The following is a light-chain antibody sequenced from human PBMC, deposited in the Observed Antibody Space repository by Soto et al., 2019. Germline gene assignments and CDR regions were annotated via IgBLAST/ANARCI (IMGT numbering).Light chain of an antibody. J-gene: IGLJ3*02. CDR2: QDI. Sequence: SYELTQPPSVSVSPGQTASITCSGDKLGDKYLCWHQQKPGQSPVLVIYQDIRRPSGIPERFSGSNSGNTATLTISGAQPMDEADYYCRAWDSNTAVFGGGTKLTVL. CDR3: RAWDSNTAV. V-gene: IGLV3-1*01. CDR1: KLGDKY.